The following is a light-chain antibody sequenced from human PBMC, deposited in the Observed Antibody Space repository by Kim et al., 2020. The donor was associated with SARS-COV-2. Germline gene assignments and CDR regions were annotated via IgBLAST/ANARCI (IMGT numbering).Light chain of an antibody. CDR1: SLRDYS. Sequence: ALGQTVRITCQGDSLRDYSASWYQQKPGQAPILVIYGKKNRPSRIPDRFSGSSSGNTASLTITGAQAEDEADYYCNSRDSSGNHWVFGGGTQLTVL. CDR3: NSRDSSGNHWV. CDR2: GKK. J-gene: IGLJ3*02. V-gene: IGLV3-19*01.